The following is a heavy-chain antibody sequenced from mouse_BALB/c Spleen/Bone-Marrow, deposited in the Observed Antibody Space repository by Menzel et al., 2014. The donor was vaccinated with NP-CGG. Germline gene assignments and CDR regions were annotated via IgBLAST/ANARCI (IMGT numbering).Heavy chain of an antibody. CDR3: ARDDYYGYGFDY. D-gene: IGHD1-2*01. J-gene: IGHJ2*01. CDR1: GYSFTGYI. V-gene: IGHV1-18*01. CDR2: INPYNGGT. Sequence: EVKLVESGPELVKPGASMKISCKTSGYSFTGYIMNWVKQSHGKNLEWIGLINPYNGGTRYNQKFKGKATLTVDKSSSTAYMELLSLTPEDSAVYYCARDDYYGYGFDYWGQGTTLTVSS.